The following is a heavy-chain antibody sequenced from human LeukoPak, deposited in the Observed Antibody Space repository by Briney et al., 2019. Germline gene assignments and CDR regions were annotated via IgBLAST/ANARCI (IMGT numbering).Heavy chain of an antibody. V-gene: IGHV3-21*01. J-gene: IGHJ6*02. CDR3: ARRYDSSGYASYYYYGMDV. CDR1: GFTFSSYS. Sequence: GGSLRLSCAASGFTFSSYSMNWVRQAPGKGLEWVSSISSSSSYIYYADSVKGRFTISRDNAKDSLYLQMNSLRAEDTAVYYCARRYDSSGYASYYYYGMDVWGQGTTVTVSS. D-gene: IGHD3-22*01. CDR2: ISSSSSYI.